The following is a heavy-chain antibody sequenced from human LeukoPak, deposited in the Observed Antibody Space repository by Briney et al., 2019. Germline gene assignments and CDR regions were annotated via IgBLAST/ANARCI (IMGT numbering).Heavy chain of an antibody. CDR1: GGSFSGYY. CDR3: AREGTYYDFWSGYYFDY. CDR2: INHSGST. V-gene: IGHV4-34*01. J-gene: IGHJ4*02. Sequence: PXETLSLTCAVYGGSFSGYYWSWIRQPPGKGLEWIGEINHSGSTNYNPSLKSRVTISVDTSKNQFSLKLSSVTAADTAVYYCAREGTYYDFWSGYYFDYWGQGTLVTVSS. D-gene: IGHD3-3*01.